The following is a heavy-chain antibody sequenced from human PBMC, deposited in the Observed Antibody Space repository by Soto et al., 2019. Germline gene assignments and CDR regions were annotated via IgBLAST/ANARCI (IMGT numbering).Heavy chain of an antibody. D-gene: IGHD6-19*01. CDR2: IVVGSGNT. Sequence: SVKVSCKASGFTFTSSAVQWVRQARGQRLEWIGWIVVGSGNTNYAQKFQERVTITRDMSTSTAYMELSSLRSEDMAVYYCAAGPYSSGWANSWGQGTLVTVSS. V-gene: IGHV1-58*01. CDR1: GFTFTSSA. J-gene: IGHJ1*01. CDR3: AAGPYSSGWANS.